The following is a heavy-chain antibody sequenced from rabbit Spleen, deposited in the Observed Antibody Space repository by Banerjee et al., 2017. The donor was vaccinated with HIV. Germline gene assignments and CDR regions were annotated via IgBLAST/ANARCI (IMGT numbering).Heavy chain of an antibody. D-gene: IGHD8-1*01. CDR2: IDTGSSGFT. CDR3: ARDKYGGSSYYDF. Sequence: QSLEESGGDLVKPGASLTLTCIASGVSFSGDSYMCWVRQAPGKGLEWIVCIDTGSSGFTYFASWVNGRFTISSHNDQNTLYLQLNSLTAADTATYFCARDKYGGSSYYDFWGQGTLVTVS. CDR1: GVSFSGDSY. J-gene: IGHJ4*01. V-gene: IGHV1S40*01.